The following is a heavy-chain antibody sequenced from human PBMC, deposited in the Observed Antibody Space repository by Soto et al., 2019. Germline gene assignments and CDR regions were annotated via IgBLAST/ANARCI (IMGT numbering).Heavy chain of an antibody. J-gene: IGHJ4*02. CDR3: AKSDLGYSYGR. V-gene: IGHV3-30*18. D-gene: IGHD5-18*01. CDR1: GFTFSSYG. Sequence: QVQLVESGGGVVQPGRSLRLSCAASGFTFSSYGMHWVRQAPGKGLEWVAVISYDGSNKYYADSVKGRFTISRDNSKNTLYLQMNSLRAEDTAVYYCAKSDLGYSYGRWGQGTLVTVSS. CDR2: ISYDGSNK.